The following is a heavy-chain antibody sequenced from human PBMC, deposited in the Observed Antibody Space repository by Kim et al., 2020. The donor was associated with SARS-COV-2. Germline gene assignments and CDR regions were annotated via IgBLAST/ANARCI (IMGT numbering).Heavy chain of an antibody. Sequence: GGSLRLSCAASGFTFSSYGMHWVRQAPGKGLEWVAVIWYDGSNKYYADSVKGRFTISRDNSKNTLYLQMNSLRAEDTAVYYCASAQGYYGSGRGWFDPWGQGTLVTVSS. CDR1: GFTFSSYG. CDR3: ASAQGYYGSGRGWFDP. J-gene: IGHJ5*02. D-gene: IGHD3-10*01. V-gene: IGHV3-33*01. CDR2: IWYDGSNK.